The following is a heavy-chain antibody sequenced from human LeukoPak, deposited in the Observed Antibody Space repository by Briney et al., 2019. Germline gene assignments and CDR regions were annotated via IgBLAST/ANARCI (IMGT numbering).Heavy chain of an antibody. D-gene: IGHD1-26*01. Sequence: IWXDGGTTSYTDXVKGRXTISRDNSKNTLYLQMSSLRPEXTAVYYXVKDLSGTYSFDYWGQGTLVTVSS. CDR2: IWXDGGTT. J-gene: IGHJ4*02. CDR3: VKDLSGTYSFDY. V-gene: IGHV3-64D*09.